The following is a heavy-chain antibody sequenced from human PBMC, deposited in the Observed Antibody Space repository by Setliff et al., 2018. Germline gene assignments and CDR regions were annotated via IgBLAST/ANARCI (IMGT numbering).Heavy chain of an antibody. CDR3: ARGLRTYYFDY. J-gene: IGHJ4*02. CDR2: IKKDGSEK. V-gene: IGHV3-7*01. CDR1: GFTFSSYW. D-gene: IGHD5-12*01. Sequence: GSLRLSCAASGFTFSSYWMSWVRQAPGKGLEWVANIKKDGSEKYYVDSVKGRFTISRDNAKNSLYLQMNSLRTEDTAVYYCARGLRTYYFDYWGQGTQVTVSS.